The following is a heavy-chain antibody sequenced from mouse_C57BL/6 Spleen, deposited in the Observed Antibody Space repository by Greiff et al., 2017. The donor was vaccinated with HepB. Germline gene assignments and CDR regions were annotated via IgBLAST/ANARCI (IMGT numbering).Heavy chain of an antibody. CDR1: GFTFSSYG. CDR2: ISSGGSYT. V-gene: IGHV5-6*01. CDR3: ARDSKGPFDY. D-gene: IGHD2-5*01. J-gene: IGHJ2*01. Sequence: EVNVVESGGDLVKPGGSLKLSCAASGFTFSSYGMSWVRQTPDKRLEWVATISSGGSYTYYPDSVKGRFTISRDNAKNTLYLQMSSLKSEDTAMYYCARDSKGPFDYWGQGTTLTVSS.